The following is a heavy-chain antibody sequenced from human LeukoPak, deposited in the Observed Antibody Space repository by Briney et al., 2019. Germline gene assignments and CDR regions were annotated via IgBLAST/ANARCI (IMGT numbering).Heavy chain of an antibody. D-gene: IGHD2-2*02. V-gene: IGHV4-59*12. CDR1: GGSISSYY. J-gene: IGHJ4*02. Sequence: PSETLSLTCTVSGGSISSYYWSWIRQPPGKGLEWIGYIYYSGSTNYNPSLKSRVTISVDTSKNQFSLKLSSVTAADTAVYYCARGRVVVPAAIDYWGQGTLVTVSS. CDR2: IYYSGST. CDR3: ARGRVVVPAAIDY.